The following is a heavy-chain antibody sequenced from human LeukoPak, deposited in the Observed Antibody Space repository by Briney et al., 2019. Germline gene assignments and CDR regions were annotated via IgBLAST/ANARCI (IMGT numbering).Heavy chain of an antibody. J-gene: IGHJ4*02. Sequence: PSETLSLTCTVSGGSISSSSYYWGWIRQPPGKGLEWIGSIYYSGSTYYNPSLKSRVTISVDTSKNQFSLKLSSVTAADTAVYYCARRPNHGDYDGGFDYWGQGTLVTVSS. V-gene: IGHV4-39*01. CDR2: IYYSGST. CDR3: ARRPNHGDYDGGFDY. CDR1: GGSISSSSYY. D-gene: IGHD4-17*01.